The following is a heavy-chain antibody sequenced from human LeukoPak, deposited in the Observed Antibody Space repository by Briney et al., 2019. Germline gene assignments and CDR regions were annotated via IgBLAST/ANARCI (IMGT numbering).Heavy chain of an antibody. Sequence: SETLSLTCAVSGVSISSGDYSWSWLRQPPGKGLEWIGYIYHTGTTYYNPSLKGRGTISLDRSKNQFSLKLTSVTAADTAVYYCAGDFGSGSYKFDSWGQGTLVIVSS. J-gene: IGHJ4*02. CDR1: GVSISSGDYS. D-gene: IGHD3-10*01. CDR2: IYHTGTT. CDR3: AGDFGSGSYKFDS. V-gene: IGHV4-30-2*01.